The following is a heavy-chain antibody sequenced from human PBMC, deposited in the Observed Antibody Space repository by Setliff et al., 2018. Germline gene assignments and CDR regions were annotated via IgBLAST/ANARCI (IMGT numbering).Heavy chain of an antibody. Sequence: SETLSLTCTVSGDSIRNSHWIWIRQPPGKGLEWIGDISPSGSTTSNSSLRSRVTISLDTSKDQVSLKLTSATAADTAIYYCARDRRDYIGSGSSEIDYYYYYYMDVWGKGTTVTVSS. CDR2: ISPSGST. CDR3: ARDRRDYIGSGSSEIDYYYYYYMDV. V-gene: IGHV4-4*08. CDR1: GDSIRNSH. D-gene: IGHD3-10*01. J-gene: IGHJ6*03.